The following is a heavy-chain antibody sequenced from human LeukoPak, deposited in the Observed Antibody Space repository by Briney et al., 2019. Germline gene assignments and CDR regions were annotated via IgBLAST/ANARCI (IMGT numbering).Heavy chain of an antibody. CDR3: ARVGVGIAVYFDY. CDR2: INPNSGGT. CDR1: GYTFTGYY. D-gene: IGHD6-19*01. Sequence: ASVKVSCKASGYTFTGYYMHWVRQAPGQGLEWMGWINPNSGGTNYAQKFQGRVTMTRDTSISTAYMELSRLRSDDTAVYYCARVGVGIAVYFDYWGQGTLVTVSS. V-gene: IGHV1-2*02. J-gene: IGHJ4*02.